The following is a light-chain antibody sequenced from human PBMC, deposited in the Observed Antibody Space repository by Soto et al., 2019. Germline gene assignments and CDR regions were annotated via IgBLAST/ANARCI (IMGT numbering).Light chain of an antibody. CDR1: QDISNY. V-gene: IGKV1-33*01. Sequence: DIQMTQSPSSLSASVGDRVTITCQASQDISNYLNWYQQKPGKAPKLLIYDASNLETGVPSRFSGSGSGTDFTFTISSLQPEDIATYYCQQYDNLQRTFGQGTKVEIK. J-gene: IGKJ1*01. CDR2: DAS. CDR3: QQYDNLQRT.